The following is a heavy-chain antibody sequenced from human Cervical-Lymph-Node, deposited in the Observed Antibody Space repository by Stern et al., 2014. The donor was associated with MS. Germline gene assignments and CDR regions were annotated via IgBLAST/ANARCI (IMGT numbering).Heavy chain of an antibody. CDR2: IYYSGST. CDR1: GGSISSSSYY. J-gene: IGHJ6*02. V-gene: IGHV4-39*01. CDR3: ARQPLTYYYYGMDV. Sequence: QVQLQESGPGLVKPSETLSLTCTVSGGSISSSSYYWGWIRQPPGKGLEWIGSIYYSGSTYYNPSLKSRVTISVDQSQNQFSLKLSSVTAADTAVYYCARQPLTYYYYGMDVWGQGATVTVSS.